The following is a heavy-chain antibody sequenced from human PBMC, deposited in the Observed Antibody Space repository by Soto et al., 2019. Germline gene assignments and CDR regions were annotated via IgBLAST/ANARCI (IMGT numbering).Heavy chain of an antibody. Sequence: QVQVVQSGVEVRRHGSSVKVSCKASGDTFKNCVISWVRQAPGQGLEWMGGIIPLFGTTDFGQRFQGRLTITTDESTTTAYMELSRLRSADTATYYCAAELGFGKLSVVWGQGTTVIVSS. CDR1: GDTFKNCV. CDR3: AAELGFGKLSVV. CDR2: IIPLFGTT. J-gene: IGHJ6*02. D-gene: IGHD3-10*01. V-gene: IGHV1-69*01.